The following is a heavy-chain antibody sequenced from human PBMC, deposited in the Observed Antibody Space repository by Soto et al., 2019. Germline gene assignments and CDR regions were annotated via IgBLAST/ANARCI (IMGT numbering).Heavy chain of an antibody. Sequence: QVQLVQSGAEVKKPGASVTVSCKTSGYTFSTIGITWVRQAPGQGLEWMGWISPHKGDTYYAQRLQGRGTMTTDTSTSTAYMELRGLRSDDTAVYFCARDLDRSGSYYTNYWGQGTLVTVSS. CDR1: GYTFSTIG. CDR3: ARDLDRSGSYYTNY. V-gene: IGHV1-18*01. J-gene: IGHJ4*02. CDR2: ISPHKGDT. D-gene: IGHD3-10*01.